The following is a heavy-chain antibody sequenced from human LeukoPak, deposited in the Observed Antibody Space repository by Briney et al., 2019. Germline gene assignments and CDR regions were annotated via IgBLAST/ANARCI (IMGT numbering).Heavy chain of an antibody. Sequence: SETLSLTCTVSGGSISSYYWSWIRQPPGKGLEWIGYIYYSGSTNYNPSLKSRVISVDTSKSQFSLKLSSVTAADTAVYYCARVAKAERNYYYYYMDVWGKGTTVTVSS. V-gene: IGHV4-59*01. CDR1: GGSISSYY. CDR2: IYYSGST. CDR3: ARVAKAERNYYYYYMDV. J-gene: IGHJ6*03.